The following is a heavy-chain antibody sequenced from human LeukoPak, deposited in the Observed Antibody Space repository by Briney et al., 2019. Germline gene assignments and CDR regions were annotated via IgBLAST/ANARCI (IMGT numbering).Heavy chain of an antibody. CDR2: ISGSGGST. J-gene: IGHJ3*02. CDR3: AKDPTRTVYYYDSSGTDDAFDI. Sequence: GGSLRLSCAASGFTFSSYAMSWVRQAPGKGLEWVSGISGSGGSTHSADSVKGRFTISRDNSKNTLYLQMNSLRAEDTAVYYCAKDPTRTVYYYDSSGTDDAFDIWGQGTMVTVSS. D-gene: IGHD3-22*01. V-gene: IGHV3-23*01. CDR1: GFTFSSYA.